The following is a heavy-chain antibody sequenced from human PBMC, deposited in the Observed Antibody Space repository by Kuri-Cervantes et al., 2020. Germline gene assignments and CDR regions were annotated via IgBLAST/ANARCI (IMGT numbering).Heavy chain of an antibody. V-gene: IGHV3-21*01. CDR2: ISSSSSYI. CDR1: GFTFSSYT. D-gene: IGHD6-13*01. Sequence: GESLKISCSASGFTFSSYTMHWVRQAPGKGLEWVSCISSSSSYIYYADSVKGRFTISRDNAKNSLYLQMNSLRAEDTAVYFCARAGRGDSSSWFSSYYYYYMDVWGKGTTVTVSS. J-gene: IGHJ6*03. CDR3: ARAGRGDSSSWFSSYYYYYMDV.